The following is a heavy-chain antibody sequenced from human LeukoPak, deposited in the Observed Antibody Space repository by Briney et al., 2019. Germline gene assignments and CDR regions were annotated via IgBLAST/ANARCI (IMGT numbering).Heavy chain of an antibody. J-gene: IGHJ3*02. CDR1: GGSISSSNW. Sequence: SQTLSLTCAVSGGSISSSNWGSWIRQPPGKGLEWIGEIYHSGSTNYNPSLKSPVTLTVEKSKTQCSLKLSSVTGADTAVYYCARDKWEPRYAFDIWGQGTMVSLFS. V-gene: IGHV4-4*02. D-gene: IGHD1-26*01. CDR2: IYHSGST. CDR3: ARDKWEPRYAFDI.